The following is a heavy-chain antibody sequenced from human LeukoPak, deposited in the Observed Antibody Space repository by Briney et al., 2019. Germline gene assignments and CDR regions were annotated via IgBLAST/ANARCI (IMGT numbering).Heavy chain of an antibody. D-gene: IGHD4-23*01. CDR1: GFTFSSYW. J-gene: IGHJ3*02. CDR3: ARDKYGGNSNAFDI. Sequence: GGSLRLSCAASGFTFSSYWMNWVRQVPGKGPLWVSRIGTDGSGAAYADYVRGRFTISRDNAKNTLYLQMNSVRAKDTAVYYCARDKYGGNSNAFDIWGQGTLVAVSP. V-gene: IGHV3-74*01. CDR2: IGTDGSGA.